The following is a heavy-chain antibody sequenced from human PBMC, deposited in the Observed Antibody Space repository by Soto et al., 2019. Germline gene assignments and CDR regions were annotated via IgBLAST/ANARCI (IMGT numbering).Heavy chain of an antibody. CDR1: GFTFSSYA. V-gene: IGHV3-23*01. CDR3: ARDKGDIVVVTAIQD. CDR2: ISGSGGST. Sequence: EVQLLESGGGLVQPGGSLRLSCAASGFTFSSYAMSWVRQAPGKGLEWVSAISGSGGSTYYADSVKGRFTISRDNAKNSLYLQMNSLRAEDTAVYYCARDKGDIVVVTAIQDWGQGTLVTVSS. D-gene: IGHD2-21*02. J-gene: IGHJ4*02.